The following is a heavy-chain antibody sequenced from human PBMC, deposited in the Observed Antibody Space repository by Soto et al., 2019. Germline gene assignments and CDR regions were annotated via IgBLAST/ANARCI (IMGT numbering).Heavy chain of an antibody. Sequence: GGSLRLSCAASGFTFSSYGMHWVRQAPGKGLEWVAVIWYDGSNKYYADSVKGRFTISRDNSKNTLYLQMNSLRAEDTAVYYCARDGIYDFWSGYYTWGRYYYGMDVWGQGTTVTVSS. CDR3: ARDGIYDFWSGYYTWGRYYYGMDV. V-gene: IGHV3-33*01. D-gene: IGHD3-3*01. CDR2: IWYDGSNK. CDR1: GFTFSSYG. J-gene: IGHJ6*02.